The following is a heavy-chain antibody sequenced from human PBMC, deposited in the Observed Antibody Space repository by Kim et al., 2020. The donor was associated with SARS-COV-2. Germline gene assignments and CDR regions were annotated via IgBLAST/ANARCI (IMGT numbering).Heavy chain of an antibody. D-gene: IGHD6-13*01. CDR1: GGSFSGYY. CDR3: ARKGGGSSWWGYGMDV. CDR2: INHSGST. Sequence: SETLSLTCAVYGGSFSGYYWSWIRQPPGKGLEWIGEINHSGSTNYNPSLKSRVTISVDTSKNQFSLKLSSVTAADTAVYYCARKGGGSSWWGYGMDVWGQGTTVTVSS. J-gene: IGHJ6*02. V-gene: IGHV4-34*01.